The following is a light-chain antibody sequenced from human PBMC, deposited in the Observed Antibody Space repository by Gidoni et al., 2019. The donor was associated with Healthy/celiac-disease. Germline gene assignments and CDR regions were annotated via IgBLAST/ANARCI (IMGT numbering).Light chain of an antibody. CDR1: QDISNY. V-gene: IGKV1-33*01. CDR3: QQYDNLEVT. CDR2: DAS. Sequence: DIQMTQSPSSLSASVGDRVTITCPASQDISNYLNWDQQNPGKAPKLLIYDASNLETGVPSRFSGCGSGTDFTFTISSLQPEDIATYYCQQYDNLEVTFGPGTKVDIK. J-gene: IGKJ3*01.